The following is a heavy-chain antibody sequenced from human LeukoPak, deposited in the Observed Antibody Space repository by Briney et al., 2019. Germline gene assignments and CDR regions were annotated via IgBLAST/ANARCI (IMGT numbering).Heavy chain of an antibody. Sequence: SETLSLTCADYGGSFSGYYWSWIRQPPGKGLEWIGEINHRGRTNYNPSLKSRVTISVDTSKNQFSLKLSSVTAADTAVYYCARGLTTVTTVRYFDYWGQGTLVTVSS. CDR3: ARGLTTVTTVRYFDY. V-gene: IGHV4-34*01. CDR2: INHRGRT. CDR1: GGSFSGYY. J-gene: IGHJ4*02. D-gene: IGHD4-17*01.